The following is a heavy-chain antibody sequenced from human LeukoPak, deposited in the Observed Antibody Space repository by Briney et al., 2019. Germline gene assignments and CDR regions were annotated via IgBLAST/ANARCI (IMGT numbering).Heavy chain of an antibody. D-gene: IGHD3-22*01. J-gene: IGHJ4*02. Sequence: GRSLRLSCAASGFTFNTYPMHWVRQAPGKGLEWVAPIQDDGAKTNYADSVRGRFTISRDNSRSTVYLQMNSLKPDDTAVYYCATQTITLVVVISPFDYWGQGALVTVSS. V-gene: IGHV3-30*02. CDR1: GFTFNTYP. CDR2: IQDDGAKT. CDR3: ATQTITLVVVISPFDY.